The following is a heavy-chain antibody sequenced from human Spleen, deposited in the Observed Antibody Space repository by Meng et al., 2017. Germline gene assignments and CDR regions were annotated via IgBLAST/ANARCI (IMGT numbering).Heavy chain of an antibody. J-gene: IGHJ4*02. CDR1: GYTFTGYY. D-gene: IGHD6-13*01. CDR3: ARDEDISAAGKLFGDY. CDR2: INPNSGGT. V-gene: IGHV1-2*06. Sequence: ASVKVSCKASGYTFTGYYMHWVRQAPGQGLEWMGRINPNSGGTNYAQEFQGRVTMTRDTSTAYMELSRLGSDDTAMYYCARDEDISAAGKLFGDYWGQGTLVTVSS.